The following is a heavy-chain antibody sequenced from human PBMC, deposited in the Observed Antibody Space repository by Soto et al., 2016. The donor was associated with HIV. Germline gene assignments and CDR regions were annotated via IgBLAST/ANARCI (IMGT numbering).Heavy chain of an antibody. CDR2: ISSSSGFI. J-gene: IGHJ4*02. Sequence: EVQLVESGGVLVKPGGSLRLSCAASGFTFSSYSMNWVRQAPGKGLEWVSFISSSSGFIYYADSVKGRFTISRDNAKNSLYLQMNSLRAEDTAVYYCARDGALEMSTIYYFDYWAREPWSPSLQ. D-gene: IGHD1-1*01. CDR1: GFTFSSYS. V-gene: IGHV3-21*01. CDR3: ARDGALEMSTIYYFDY.